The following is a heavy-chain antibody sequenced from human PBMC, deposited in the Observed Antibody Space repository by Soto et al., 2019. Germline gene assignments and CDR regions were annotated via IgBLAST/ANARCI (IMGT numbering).Heavy chain of an antibody. CDR2: IYSGGST. Sequence: GGSLRLSCAASGFTVSSNYMSWVRQAPGKGLEWVSVIYSGGSTYYADSVKGRFTISRGNSKNTLYLQMNSLRAEDTAVYYCARTPREDLYFDYWGQGTLVTVSS. CDR1: GFTVSSNY. V-gene: IGHV3-53*01. J-gene: IGHJ4*02. CDR3: ARTPREDLYFDY.